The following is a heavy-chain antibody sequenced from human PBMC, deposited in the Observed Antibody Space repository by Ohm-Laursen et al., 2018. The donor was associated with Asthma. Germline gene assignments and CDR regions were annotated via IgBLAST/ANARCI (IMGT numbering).Heavy chain of an antibody. D-gene: IGHD3-10*01. CDR1: GFSFRSYG. V-gene: IGHV3-33*08. CDR3: VRDTSSGIQPTYGMEV. Sequence: SLRLSCAASGFSFRSYGMHWVRQAPGKGLEWVALIRFDGNNTHYADSVKGRFTISRDNSKNTVYLQMNSLRAEDTAVYYCVRDTSSGIQPTYGMEVWGQGTTVSVSS. J-gene: IGHJ6*02. CDR2: IRFDGNNT.